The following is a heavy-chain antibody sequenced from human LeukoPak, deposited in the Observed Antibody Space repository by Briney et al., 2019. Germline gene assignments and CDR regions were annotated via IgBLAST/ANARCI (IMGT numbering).Heavy chain of an antibody. CDR2: IYSGGVT. CDR3: AREFSGSDGFFDC. D-gene: IGHD6-19*01. J-gene: IGHJ4*02. CDR1: GFTVTSNY. Sequence: PGGSLRLSCAASGFTVTSNYMSWVRQAPGKGLEWVSVIYSGGVTYYADSVKGRFIISRDNRKNTLFLQMNSLRAEDTAVYYCAREFSGSDGFFDCWGQGTLVTVSS. V-gene: IGHV3-66*02.